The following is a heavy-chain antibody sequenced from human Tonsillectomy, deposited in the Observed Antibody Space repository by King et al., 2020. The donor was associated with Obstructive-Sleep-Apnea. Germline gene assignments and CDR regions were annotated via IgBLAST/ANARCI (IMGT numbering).Heavy chain of an antibody. CDR2: MYFSGNT. CDR3: ARHRGGEDSGGYGDYFDY. J-gene: IGHJ4*02. Sequence: HVQLQESGPGLVKPSETLSLTCTVSCGSISKYDWRWIRQPPGNGLEWFWYMYFSGNTNLNSSLKSRVTISAATSKIQFSLILGSVTAADTAIYYCARHRGGEDSGGYGDYFDYWGQGTLVTVSS. V-gene: IGHV4-59*08. D-gene: IGHD5-12*01. CDR1: CGSISKYD.